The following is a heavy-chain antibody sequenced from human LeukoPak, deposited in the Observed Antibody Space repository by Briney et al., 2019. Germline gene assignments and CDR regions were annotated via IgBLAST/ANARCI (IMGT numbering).Heavy chain of an antibody. J-gene: IGHJ4*02. CDR3: ARRYDSSGEPHVDY. V-gene: IGHV3-9*01. CDR1: GFTFDDYA. D-gene: IGHD3-22*01. CDR2: ISWNSGNI. Sequence: PGRSLRLSCAASGFTFDDYAMHWVRQAPGKGLEWVSGISWNSGNIGYADSVKGRFTISRDNAKNSLYLQMNSLRAEDTALYYCARRYDSSGEPHVDYWGQGTLVTVSS.